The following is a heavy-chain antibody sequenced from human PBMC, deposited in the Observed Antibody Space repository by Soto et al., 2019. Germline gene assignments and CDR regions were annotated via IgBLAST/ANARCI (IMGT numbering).Heavy chain of an antibody. V-gene: IGHV3-23*01. CDR2: ISGSGSST. Sequence: PGGSLRLSCAASGFTFSSYAMIWVRQAPGKGLKWVSVISGSGSSTYYVDSVKGRFTISRDNSMNTLFLQMNSLRVEDTALFYCAKDLPGELLPTGFDPWGQGTLVTVSS. D-gene: IGHD1-26*01. J-gene: IGHJ5*02. CDR1: GFTFSSYA. CDR3: AKDLPGELLPTGFDP.